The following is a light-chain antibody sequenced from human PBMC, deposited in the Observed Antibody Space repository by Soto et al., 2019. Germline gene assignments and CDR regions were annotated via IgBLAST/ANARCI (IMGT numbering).Light chain of an antibody. CDR3: GAWDNCLTGGV. Sequence: QSVLTQPPSVSAAPGQKVTISCSGSASNIGNNYVSWYQQLPGTAPKLLIYENYERPSGIPDRFSGSKSGTSATLGITGLQTGDEADYYCGAWDNCLTGGVFGGGTKLTVL. CDR2: ENY. V-gene: IGLV1-51*02. J-gene: IGLJ2*01. CDR1: ASNIGNNY.